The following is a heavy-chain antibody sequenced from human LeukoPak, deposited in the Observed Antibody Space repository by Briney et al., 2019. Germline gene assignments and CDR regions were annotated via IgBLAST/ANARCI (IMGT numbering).Heavy chain of an antibody. CDR1: GGSFSGYY. Sequence: PSETLSLTCAVYGGSFSGYYWSWIRQPPGKGLEWIGEINHSGSTNYNPSLKSRVTISVDTSKNQFSLKLSSVTAADTAVYYCARGPRGYSGYGLLRFDYWGQGTLVSVSS. J-gene: IGHJ4*02. CDR3: ARGPRGYSGYGLLRFDY. V-gene: IGHV4-34*01. D-gene: IGHD5-12*01. CDR2: INHSGST.